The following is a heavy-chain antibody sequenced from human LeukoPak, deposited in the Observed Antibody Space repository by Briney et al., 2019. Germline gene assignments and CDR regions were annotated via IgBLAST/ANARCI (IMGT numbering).Heavy chain of an antibody. CDR3: AGCITIFGVVIKPDYYYGMDV. Sequence: GGSLRLSCAASGFTFSTYAMSWVRQAPGKGLERVSAISDNGGSKHYADSVKGRFTISRDNSKNTLYLQMNSLRAEDTAMYYCAGCITIFGVVIKPDYYYGMDVWGQGTTVTVSS. CDR2: ISDNGGSK. CDR1: GFTFSTYA. J-gene: IGHJ6*02. D-gene: IGHD3-3*01. V-gene: IGHV3-23*01.